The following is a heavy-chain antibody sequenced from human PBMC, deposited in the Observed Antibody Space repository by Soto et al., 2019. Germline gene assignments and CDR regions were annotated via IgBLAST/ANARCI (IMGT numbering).Heavy chain of an antibody. CDR3: ARELSWPGRDY. Sequence: EVQLVESGGGLVQPGGSLRLSCAASGFRFNTNWMSWVRQAPGKGLEWVANIKHDGSERNHVDSVRGRFTISIDNAKSSLYLQMNSLRVEDTAVYYCARELSWPGRDYWGQGTLVIVSP. CDR1: GFRFNTNW. V-gene: IGHV3-7*01. CDR2: IKHDGSER. J-gene: IGHJ4*02. D-gene: IGHD3-10*01.